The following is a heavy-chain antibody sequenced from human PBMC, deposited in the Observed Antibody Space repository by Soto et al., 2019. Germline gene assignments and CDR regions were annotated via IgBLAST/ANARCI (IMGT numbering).Heavy chain of an antibody. CDR1: GGSISSYY. CDR2: IYYSGST. V-gene: IGHV4-59*08. D-gene: IGHD3-3*01. J-gene: IGHJ6*03. Sequence: SETLSLTCTVSGGSISSYYWSWIRQPPGKGLEWIGYIYYSGSTNYNPSLKSRVTISVDTSKNQFSLKLSSVTAADTAVYYCARSYFTIFGVVYYMDVWGKGTTVTVSS. CDR3: ARSYFTIFGVVYYMDV.